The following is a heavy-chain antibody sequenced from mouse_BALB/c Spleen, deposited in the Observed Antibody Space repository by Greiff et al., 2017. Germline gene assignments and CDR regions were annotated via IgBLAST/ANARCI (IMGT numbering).Heavy chain of an antibody. CDR1: GFNIKDTY. V-gene: IGHV14-3*02. CDR2: IDPANGNT. Sequence: EVKLMESGAELVKPGASVKLSCTASGFNIKDTYMHWVTQRPEQGLEWIGRIDPANGNTKYDPKFPGKATITADTSSNTAYLQLSSLASEDTAVYYCAPWLLHAMDYWGQGTTVTVAS. D-gene: IGHD2-3*01. CDR3: APWLLHAMDY. J-gene: IGHJ4*01.